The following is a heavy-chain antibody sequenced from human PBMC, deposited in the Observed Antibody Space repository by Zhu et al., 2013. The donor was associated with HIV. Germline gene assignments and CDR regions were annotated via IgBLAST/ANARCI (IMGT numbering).Heavy chain of an antibody. D-gene: IGHD3-3*01. Sequence: QVQLVQSGAEMKQPGASVTVSCQASGYTLPGYGINWVRQAPGQGLEWMGWIRADNSNTEYAQKFQGRVSMTTDTSRTTAYLELRSLRSDDTAVYYCAGNFWNGYYFYYGMGVWGQGDHGHRL. V-gene: IGHV1-18*01. CDR3: AGNFWNGYYFYYGMGV. J-gene: IGHJ6*02. CDR1: GYTLPGYG. CDR2: IRADNSNT.